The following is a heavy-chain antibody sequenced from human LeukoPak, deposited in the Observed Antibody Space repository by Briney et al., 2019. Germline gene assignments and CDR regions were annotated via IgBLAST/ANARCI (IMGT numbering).Heavy chain of an antibody. CDR3: ARGRRGFYWFDY. CDR1: GYSISSGYY. J-gene: IGHJ5*01. Sequence: PSETLSLTCTVSGYSISSGYYWGWIRQPPGKGLEWIGSIYHSGSTYYNPSLKSRVTISVDTSKNQFSLKLSSVTAADTAVYYCARGRRGFYWFDYWGQGTLVTVSS. CDR2: IYHSGST. D-gene: IGHD3-10*01. V-gene: IGHV4-38-2*02.